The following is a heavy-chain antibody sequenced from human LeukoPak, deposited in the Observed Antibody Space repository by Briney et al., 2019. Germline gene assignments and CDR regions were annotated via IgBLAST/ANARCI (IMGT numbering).Heavy chain of an antibody. CDR3: AKGSHRIQLWLRGENFDY. V-gene: IGHV3-30*18. D-gene: IGHD5-18*01. CDR2: ISYDGSNK. Sequence: GGSLRLSCAASGFTFSSYGMHRVRQAPGKGLEWVAVISYDGSNKYYADSVKGRFTISRDNSKNTLYLQMNSLRAEDTAVCYCAKGSHRIQLWLRGENFDYWGQGTLVTVSS. CDR1: GFTFSSYG. J-gene: IGHJ4*02.